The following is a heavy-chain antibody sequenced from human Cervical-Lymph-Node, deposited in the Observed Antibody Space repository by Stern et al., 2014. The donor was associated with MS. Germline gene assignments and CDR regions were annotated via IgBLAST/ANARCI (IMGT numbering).Heavy chain of an antibody. V-gene: IGHV3-53*01. Sequence: EVQLVESGGGVIQPGGSLRLSCTASGVTVSRDYMTWVRQAPGKGLEWVSLITTVGSTFYTDSVKGRFTISRDDSKNTVYLHMTSLRAEDTAMYYCARDTSSPERSDWWGQGTLVTVSS. CDR1: GVTVSRDY. J-gene: IGHJ4*02. D-gene: IGHD1-1*01. CDR2: ITTVGST. CDR3: ARDTSSPERSDW.